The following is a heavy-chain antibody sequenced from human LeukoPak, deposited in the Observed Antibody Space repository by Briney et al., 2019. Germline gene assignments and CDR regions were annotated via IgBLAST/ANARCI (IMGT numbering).Heavy chain of an antibody. V-gene: IGHV4-59*01. D-gene: IGHD6-19*01. J-gene: IGHJ5*02. CDR3: ARDNIAVAKRVNWFDP. Sequence: SETLSLTCTVSGGSISSYYWSWIRQLPGKGLEWIGYIYYSGSTNYNPSLKSRVTISVDTSKNQFSLKLSSVTAADTAVYYCARDNIAVAKRVNWFDPWGQGTLVTVSS. CDR2: IYYSGST. CDR1: GGSISSYY.